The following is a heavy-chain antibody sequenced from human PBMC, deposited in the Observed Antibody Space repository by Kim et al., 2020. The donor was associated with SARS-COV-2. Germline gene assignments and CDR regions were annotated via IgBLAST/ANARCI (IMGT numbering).Heavy chain of an antibody. D-gene: IGHD3-22*01. CDR2: IVVGSGNT. CDR3: AAFRPVPLPGPLSDRYYYDSSGYYLRDCYYGMDV. Sequence: SVKVSCKASGFTFTSSAVQWVRQARGQRLEWIGWIVVGSGNTNYAQKFQERVTITRDMSTSTAYMELSSLRSEDTAVYYCAAFRPVPLPGPLSDRYYYDSSGYYLRDCYYGMDVWGQGTTVTVSS. J-gene: IGHJ6*02. CDR1: GFTFTSSA. V-gene: IGHV1-58*01.